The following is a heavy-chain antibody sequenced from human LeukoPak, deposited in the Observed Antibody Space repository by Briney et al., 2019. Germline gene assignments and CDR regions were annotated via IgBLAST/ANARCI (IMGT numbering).Heavy chain of an antibody. CDR2: INRDGSKK. D-gene: IGHD3-10*01. V-gene: IGHV3-7*01. CDR1: GFTFSGYW. J-gene: IGHJ3*02. Sequence: AGSLRLACGAAGFTFSGYWMVWVRQVPGKGLEWVANINRDGSKKYYVDSVEGRFTISRDNAKNSLYLQMNSLGVEDTAVYYCGRDLNPSYGTGSYYDAFDIWGQGTMVTVSS. CDR3: GRDLNPSYGTGSYYDAFDI.